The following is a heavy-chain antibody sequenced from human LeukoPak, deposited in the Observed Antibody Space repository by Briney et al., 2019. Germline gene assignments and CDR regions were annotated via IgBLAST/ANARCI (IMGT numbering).Heavy chain of an antibody. CDR2: INSDESTI. CDR3: ARALGYSYGYGIY. J-gene: IGHJ4*02. D-gene: IGHD5-18*01. V-gene: IGHV3-74*01. CDR1: GFTFSNYW. Sequence: GGSLRLSCATSGFTFSNYWMRWVRHAPGKGLQWVSRINSDESTINYADSVKGRFTVSRDNAKNTMYLQMNSLRAEDSAVYYCARALGYSYGYGIYWGQGTLVTVSS.